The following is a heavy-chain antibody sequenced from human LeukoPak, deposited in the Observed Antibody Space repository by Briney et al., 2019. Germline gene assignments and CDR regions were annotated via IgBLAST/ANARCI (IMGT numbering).Heavy chain of an antibody. CDR1: GGTFSSYA. Sequence: SVKVSCKASGGTFSSYAISWVRQAPGQGLEWMGGIIPIFGTANYAQKFQGRVTITADKSTSTAYMELSRLRSDDTAVYYCARTFPVLRYFDWLNQERYFDLWGRGTLVTVSS. CDR3: ARTFPVLRYFDWLNQERYFDL. CDR2: IIPIFGTA. J-gene: IGHJ2*01. V-gene: IGHV1-69*06. D-gene: IGHD3-9*01.